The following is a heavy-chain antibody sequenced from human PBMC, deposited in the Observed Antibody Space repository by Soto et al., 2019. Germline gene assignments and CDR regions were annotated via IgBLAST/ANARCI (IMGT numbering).Heavy chain of an antibody. J-gene: IGHJ4*02. CDR1: GYTSTSYG. D-gene: IGHD6-13*01. Sequence: QVQLVQSGAEVKKPGASVKVSCKASGYTSTSYGISWVRQAPGQGLEWMGWISAYNGNTNYAQKLQGRVTLTTDTSTSTAYMELRSLRSDDTAVYYCELLTSIAAAGTVWITPILWGQGTLVTVSS. V-gene: IGHV1-18*01. CDR3: ELLTSIAAAGTVWITPIL. CDR2: ISAYNGNT.